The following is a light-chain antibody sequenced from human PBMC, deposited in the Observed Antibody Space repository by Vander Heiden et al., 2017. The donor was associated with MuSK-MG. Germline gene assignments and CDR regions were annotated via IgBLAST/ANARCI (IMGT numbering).Light chain of an antibody. CDR3: QQYDNLP. J-gene: IGKJ4*01. Sequence: DIQMTQSPSSLSASVGDRVTITCQASQDISNYLNWYQQKPGKAPKLLIYDASKLETGVPSRFSGSGSGTDFTFTISSLQPEDIATYYCQQYDNLPFGGGTKVEIK. V-gene: IGKV1-33*01. CDR2: DAS. CDR1: QDISNY.